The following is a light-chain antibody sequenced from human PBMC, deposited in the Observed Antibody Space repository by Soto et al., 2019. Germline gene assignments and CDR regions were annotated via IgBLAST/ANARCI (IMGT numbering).Light chain of an antibody. J-gene: IGKJ2*01. CDR3: QQTYRTPYT. Sequence: EIVLTQSPGTLSLSPGERATLSCRASQSVSSSYLAWYQQKPGQAPRLLIYGTSNRATGIPDRFSGSGSGTDFTLTINRLEPEDFASYYCQQTYRTPYTFGQGTNLEI. CDR1: QSVSSSY. V-gene: IGKV3-20*01. CDR2: GTS.